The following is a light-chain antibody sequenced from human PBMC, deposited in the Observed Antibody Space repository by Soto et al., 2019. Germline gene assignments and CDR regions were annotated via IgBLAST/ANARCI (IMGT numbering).Light chain of an antibody. Sequence: DIQMTQSPSCLSACVVDVVSGTFRASQSISSYLNWYQQKPGKAPNLLIHAAFNLQSGVPSRFSGSGSGTDFTLTISSLQPEDFATYYCQQSYSFPRTFGQGTKVDIK. CDR1: QSISSY. CDR3: QQSYSFPRT. V-gene: IGKV1-39*01. CDR2: AAF. J-gene: IGKJ1*01.